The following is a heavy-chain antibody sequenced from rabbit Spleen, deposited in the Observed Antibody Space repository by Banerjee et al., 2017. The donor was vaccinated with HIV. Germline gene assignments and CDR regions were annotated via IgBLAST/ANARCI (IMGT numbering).Heavy chain of an antibody. Sequence: QSLEESGGDLVKPGASLTLTCTASGFSFSSSYHMCWVRQAPGKGLEWSACISGSSRSSTYYASWAKGRFTISKTSSTTVTLQMTSLTAADTATYFCARDTSSSFSSYGMDLWGQGTLVTVS. J-gene: IGHJ6*01. V-gene: IGHV1S40*01. CDR1: GFSFSSSYH. CDR2: ISGSSRSST. D-gene: IGHD1-1*01. CDR3: ARDTSSSFSSYGMDL.